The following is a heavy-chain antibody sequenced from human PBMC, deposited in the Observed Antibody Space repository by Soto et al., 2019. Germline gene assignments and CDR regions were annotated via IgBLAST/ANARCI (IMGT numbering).Heavy chain of an antibody. CDR1: GYTFMSYG. CDR3: ARGGVYCSGGSCPHNWFDP. CDR2: ISAYNGNT. D-gene: IGHD2-15*01. J-gene: IGHJ5*02. V-gene: IGHV1-18*01. Sequence: QVQLVQSGAEVKKPGASVKVSCKASGYTFMSYGISWVRQAPGQGLEWMGWISAYNGNTHYAQKLQGRVTLTTDTSTGTAYMVLRSLRSDDTAVYYCARGGVYCSGGSCPHNWFDPWGQGTLVTVSS.